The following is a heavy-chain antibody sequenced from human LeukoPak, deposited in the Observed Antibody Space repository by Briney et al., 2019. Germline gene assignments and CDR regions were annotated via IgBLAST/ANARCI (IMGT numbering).Heavy chain of an antibody. CDR1: GGSISSGGYY. CDR2: IYLSGST. CDR3: ARRATKPVLRFLVRNSGDAFDI. D-gene: IGHD3-3*01. V-gene: IGHV4-30-2*01. Sequence: SQTLSLTCTVSGGSISSGGYYWSWIRKPPGKGLEWIGCIYLSGSTYQNPSLKSRVTISVDTSKNQFSLKLSSVTAADTAVYYCARRATKPVLRFLVRNSGDAFDIWGQGTMVTVSS. J-gene: IGHJ3*02.